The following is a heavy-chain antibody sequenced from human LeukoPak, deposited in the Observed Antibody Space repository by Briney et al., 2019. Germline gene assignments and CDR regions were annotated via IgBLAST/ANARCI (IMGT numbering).Heavy chain of an antibody. CDR2: VGSDGIST. J-gene: IGHJ4*02. CDR1: GFTFSTYG. CDR3: AKGLAAGSQYFDY. D-gene: IGHD6-25*01. Sequence: GGSLRLSCAASGFTFSTYGMSWVRQAPGKGLEWVSAVGSDGISTAYADSVKGRFTISRDNSKNTLYLQLNSLRAEDTAVYYCAKGLAAGSQYFDYWGQGTLVTVSS. V-gene: IGHV3-23*01.